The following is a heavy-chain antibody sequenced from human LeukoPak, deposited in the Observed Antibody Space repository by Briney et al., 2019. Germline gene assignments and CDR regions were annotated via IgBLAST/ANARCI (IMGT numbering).Heavy chain of an antibody. D-gene: IGHD3-22*01. V-gene: IGHV3-11*01. CDR1: GFTLSDYY. J-gene: IGHJ4*02. CDR3: ARDAIDSSGFDFDY. Sequence: PGGSLRLSCAASGFTLSDYYMTWIRQAPGKGLEWISYISTSAGTIYYADSVKGRFTISRDNAKNSLYLRMNSLRAEDTAVYYCARDAIDSSGFDFDYWGQGTLVTVSS. CDR2: ISTSAGTI.